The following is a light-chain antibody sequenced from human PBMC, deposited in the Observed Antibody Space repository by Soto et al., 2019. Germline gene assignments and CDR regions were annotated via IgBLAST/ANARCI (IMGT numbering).Light chain of an antibody. V-gene: IGLV2-14*01. CDR3: CSYTVSGTYV. CDR1: RSDVGGYNY. Sequence: QSALAQPASVSGSPGQSITISCTGTRSDVGGYNYVSWYQQHPGKAPKLMIYAVSNRPSGVSNRFSGSKSGNTATLTISGLQAEDEADYYCCSYTVSGTYVFGTGTKVTVL. CDR2: AVS. J-gene: IGLJ1*01.